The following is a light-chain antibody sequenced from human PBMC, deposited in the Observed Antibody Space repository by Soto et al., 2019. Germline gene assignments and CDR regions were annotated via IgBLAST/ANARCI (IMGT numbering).Light chain of an antibody. CDR2: AAS. CDR1: QGISSS. V-gene: IGKV1-9*01. CDR3: QKLDNFPLT. J-gene: IGKJ5*01. Sequence: DIQLTQSPSFLSAFVGDRVTITCRASQGISSSLAWYQQKPGEAPKLLIYAASTLQSRVPPRFRGSGSGTEFNLTISSLQPEDVASYYCQKLDNFPLTFGPGTRLEIK.